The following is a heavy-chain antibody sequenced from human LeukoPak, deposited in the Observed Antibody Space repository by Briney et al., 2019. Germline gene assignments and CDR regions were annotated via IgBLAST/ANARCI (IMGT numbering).Heavy chain of an antibody. J-gene: IGHJ4*02. CDR1: GYTFTGYY. D-gene: IGHD6-19*01. CDR2: INPNSGGT. Sequence: ASVKVSCKASGYTFTGYYMHWVRQAPGQGLEWMGWINPNSGGTNYAQKFQGRVTMTRDTSISTAYMELRSLRSDDTAVYYCARDLGSSGWYFDYWGQGTLVTVSS. V-gene: IGHV1-2*02. CDR3: ARDLGSSGWYFDY.